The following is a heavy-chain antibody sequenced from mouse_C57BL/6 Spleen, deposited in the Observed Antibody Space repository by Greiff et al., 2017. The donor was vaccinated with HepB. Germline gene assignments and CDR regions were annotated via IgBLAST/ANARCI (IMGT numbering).Heavy chain of an antibody. D-gene: IGHD1-1*01. J-gene: IGHJ4*01. Sequence: VQLQQSGAELVKPGASVKISCKASGYAFSSYWMNWVKQRPGKGLEWIGQIYPGDGDTNYNGKFKGKATLTADKSSSTAYMQLSSLTSEDSAVYFCARLITTVVATNAMDYWGQGTSVTVSS. CDR3: ARLITTVVATNAMDY. CDR2: IYPGDGDT. CDR1: GYAFSSYW. V-gene: IGHV1-80*01.